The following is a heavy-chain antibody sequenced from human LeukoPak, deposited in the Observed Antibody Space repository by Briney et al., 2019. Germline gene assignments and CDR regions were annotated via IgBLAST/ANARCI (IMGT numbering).Heavy chain of an antibody. Sequence: ASVKVSCKASGYTFTSYGISWVRQAPGQGLEWMGWISAYNGNTNYALKLQGRVTMTTDTSTSTAYMELRSLRSDDTAVYCCAGDVPYIVVVVAARNDAFDIWGQGTMVTVSS. CDR1: GYTFTSYG. CDR2: ISAYNGNT. D-gene: IGHD2-15*01. CDR3: AGDVPYIVVVVAARNDAFDI. J-gene: IGHJ3*02. V-gene: IGHV1-18*01.